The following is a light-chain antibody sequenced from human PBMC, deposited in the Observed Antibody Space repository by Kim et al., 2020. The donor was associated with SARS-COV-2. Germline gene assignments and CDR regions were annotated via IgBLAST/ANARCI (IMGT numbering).Light chain of an antibody. CDR1: QSVSSN. CDR3: QQSNNWPYT. Sequence: SVSLGERVPLSCRASQSVSSNLAWYQHSPDQAPRLIIYGVSTRATGIPARFSGSGSGTEFTLTISSPQSEDFAVYYCQQSNNWPYTFGQGTKLEIK. J-gene: IGKJ2*01. V-gene: IGKV3D-15*01. CDR2: GVS.